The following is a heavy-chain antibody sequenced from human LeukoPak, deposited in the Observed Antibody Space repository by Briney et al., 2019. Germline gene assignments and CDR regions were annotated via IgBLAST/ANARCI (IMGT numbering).Heavy chain of an antibody. CDR3: ARGLSPRINMVRGVRPPFRGVFDY. J-gene: IGHJ4*02. D-gene: IGHD3-10*01. V-gene: IGHV4-34*01. Sequence: SETLSLTCAVYGGSFSGYYWSWIRQPPGKGLEWIGVINHSGSTNYNPSLKSRVTISVDTSKNQFSLKLISVTAADTAVYYCARGLSPRINMVRGVRPPFRGVFDYWGQGTLVTVSS. CDR1: GGSFSGYY. CDR2: INHSGST.